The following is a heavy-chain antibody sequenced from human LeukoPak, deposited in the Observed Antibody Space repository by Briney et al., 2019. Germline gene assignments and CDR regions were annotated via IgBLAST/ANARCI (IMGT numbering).Heavy chain of an antibody. D-gene: IGHD1-1*01. CDR2: INHSGST. CDR1: GGSFSGYY. J-gene: IGHJ4*02. CDR3: GRGRTTGTTADY. Sequence: SETLSLTCAVYGGSFSGYYWSWIRQPPGKGLEWIGEINHSGSTNYNPSLKSRVTISVDTSKNQFSLKLSSVTTADTAVYYCGRGRTTGTTADYWGQGTLVTVSS. V-gene: IGHV4-34*01.